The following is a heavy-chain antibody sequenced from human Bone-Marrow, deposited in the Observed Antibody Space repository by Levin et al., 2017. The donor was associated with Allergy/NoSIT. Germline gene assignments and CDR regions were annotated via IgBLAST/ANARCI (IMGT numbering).Heavy chain of an antibody. D-gene: IGHD3-10*01. CDR2: IYHSGST. J-gene: IGHJ4*02. CDR1: GGSISSSNW. CDR3: ARSHYYGSGSRHQPGYYFDY. Sequence: PSETLSLTCAVSGGSISSSNWWSWVRQPPGKGLEWIGEIYHSGSTNYNPSLKSRVTISVDKSKNQFSLKLSSVTAADTAVYYCARSHYYGSGSRHQPGYYFDYWGQGTLVTVSS. V-gene: IGHV4-4*02.